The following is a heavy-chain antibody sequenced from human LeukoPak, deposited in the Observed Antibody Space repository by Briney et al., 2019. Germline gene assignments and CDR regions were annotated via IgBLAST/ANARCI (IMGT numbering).Heavy chain of an antibody. V-gene: IGHV1-8*01. J-gene: IGHJ4*02. Sequence: ALVKVSCKASGYTFTSYDINWVRQATGQGLEWMGWMNPNSGNTGYAQKFQGRVTMTRNTSISTAYMELSSLRSEDTAVYYCARGIGSTTVTTLEYYFDYWGQGNLVTVSS. CDR2: MNPNSGNT. CDR3: ARGIGSTTVTTLEYYFDY. CDR1: GYTFTSYD. D-gene: IGHD4-17*01.